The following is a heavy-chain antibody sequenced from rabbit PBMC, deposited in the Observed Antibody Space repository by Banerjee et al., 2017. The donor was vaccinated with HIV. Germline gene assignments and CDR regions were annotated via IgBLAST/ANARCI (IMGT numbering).Heavy chain of an antibody. Sequence: QSLEESGGDLVQPGASLTLTCKASGFIFSDNYAMCWVRQAPGKGLEWIACIYTGSGSTYYASWAKGRFTISKTSSTTVTLQMTSLKAADTATYFCARNLDLWGPVTLVTVS. CDR2: IYTGSGST. CDR3: ARNLDL. J-gene: IGHJ6*01. CDR1: GFIFSDNYA. V-gene: IGHV1S40*01.